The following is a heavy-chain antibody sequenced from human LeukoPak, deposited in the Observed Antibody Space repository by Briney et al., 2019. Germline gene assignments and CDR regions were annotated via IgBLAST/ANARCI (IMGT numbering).Heavy chain of an antibody. D-gene: IGHD1-14*01. CDR3: AGGIWRDLDY. V-gene: IGHV4-59*01. J-gene: IGHJ4*02. Sequence: SETLSLTCTVSGGSISSYYWSWIRQPPGKGLEWIGYIYYSGSTNYNPSLKSRVTISVVTSKNQFSLKLSSVTAADTAVYYCAGGIWRDLDYWGQGTLVTVSS. CDR2: IYYSGST. CDR1: GGSISSYY.